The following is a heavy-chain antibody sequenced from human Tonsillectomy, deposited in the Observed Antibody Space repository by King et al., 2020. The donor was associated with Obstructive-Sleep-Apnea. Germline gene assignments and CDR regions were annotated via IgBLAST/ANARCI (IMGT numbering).Heavy chain of an antibody. Sequence: VQLVESGGGLVQPGGSLRLSCAASGFTFSSYSMNWVRQAPGKGLEWVSYISSSSSTIYYADSVKGRFTISRDNAKNSLYLQMNSLRAEDTAVYYCARDLREVVTAPYYFDYWGQGTLVTVSS. J-gene: IGHJ4*02. CDR1: GFTFSSYS. D-gene: IGHD2-21*02. V-gene: IGHV3-48*04. CDR3: ARDLREVVTAPYYFDY. CDR2: ISSSSSTI.